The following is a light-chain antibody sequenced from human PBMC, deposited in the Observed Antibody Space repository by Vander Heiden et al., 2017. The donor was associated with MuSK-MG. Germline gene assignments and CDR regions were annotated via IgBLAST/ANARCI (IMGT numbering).Light chain of an antibody. V-gene: IGKV1-39*01. Sequence: DIQMTQSPSSLSASLGGSVTITCRASQSISDYLNWYQQKPGNAPKVLIYAASRLPGGVPSRFSGSGSGTDFVLTIRNLQSEDFATYYCQQSFGHPITFGQGTRLDIK. CDR1: QSISDY. CDR3: QQSFGHPIT. J-gene: IGKJ5*01. CDR2: AAS.